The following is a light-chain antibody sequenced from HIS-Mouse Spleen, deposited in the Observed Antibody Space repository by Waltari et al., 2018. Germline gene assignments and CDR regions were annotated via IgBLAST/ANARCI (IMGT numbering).Light chain of an antibody. CDR1: ALPNNN. V-gene: IGLV3-10*01. CDR2: EDS. Sequence: SYELTQPPTVSLFPGQTARFSCSEDALPNNNAVRYQQKSGQAPVLVIYEDSKRPSGIPERFSGSSSGTMATLTISGAQVEDEADYYCYSTDSSGNHRVFGGGTKLTVL. J-gene: IGLJ2*01. CDR3: YSTDSSGNHRV.